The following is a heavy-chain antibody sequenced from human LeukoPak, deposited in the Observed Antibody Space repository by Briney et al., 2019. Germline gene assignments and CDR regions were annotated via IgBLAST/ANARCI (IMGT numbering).Heavy chain of an antibody. V-gene: IGHV3-21*01. D-gene: IGHD3-9*01. CDR2: ISSSASYI. J-gene: IGHJ4*02. CDR1: GFTFSSYY. Sequence: GGSLRLSCAASGFTFSSYYMSWVRQAPGKGLEWVSSISSSASYISYADSVKDRFTISRDNAKNSLYLQMNSLRAEDTAVYYCARGRNDILTGYYDYWGQGTLVTVSS. CDR3: ARGRNDILTGYYDY.